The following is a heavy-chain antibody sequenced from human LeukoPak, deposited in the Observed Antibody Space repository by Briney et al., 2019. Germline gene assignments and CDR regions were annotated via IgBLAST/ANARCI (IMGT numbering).Heavy chain of an antibody. D-gene: IGHD3-10*01. V-gene: IGHV3-23*01. CDR1: GFMFSSYA. CDR3: ARDRDYGSGSYYYGFDP. CDR2: ISGRGGST. Sequence: GGSLRLSCAASGFMFSSYAMSWVRQAPGKGLEWVSVISGRGGSTYYADSMRGRFTISRDNSKSTVYLQIDGLRVEDTAVYYCARDRDYGSGSYYYGFDPWGQGTLVTVSS. J-gene: IGHJ5*02.